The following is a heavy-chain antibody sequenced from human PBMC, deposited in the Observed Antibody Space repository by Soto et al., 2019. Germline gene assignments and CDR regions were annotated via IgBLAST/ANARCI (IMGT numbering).Heavy chain of an antibody. Sequence: GGSLRLSCAASGFTFSSYAMSWVRQAPGKGLEWVSAISGSGGSTYYADSVKGRFTISRDNSKNTLYLQMDSLRAEDTAVYYCAKVLYASESFDSEEAPYGMDVWGQGTTVTVSS. CDR1: GFTFSSYA. CDR3: AKVLYASESFDSEEAPYGMDV. V-gene: IGHV3-23*01. D-gene: IGHD3-10*01. J-gene: IGHJ6*02. CDR2: ISGSGGST.